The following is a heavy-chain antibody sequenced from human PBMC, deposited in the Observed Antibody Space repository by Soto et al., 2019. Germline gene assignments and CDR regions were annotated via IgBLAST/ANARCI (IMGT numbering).Heavy chain of an antibody. J-gene: IGHJ6*02. CDR2: IWYDGSNK. Sequence: GGSLRLSCAASGFTFSSYGMHWVRQAPGKGLEWVAVIWYDGSNKYYADSVKGRFTISRDNSKNTLYLQMNSLRAEDTAVYYCARGLRRWSGYYYYGMDVWGQGTTVTVSS. CDR1: GFTFSSYG. D-gene: IGHD3-3*01. V-gene: IGHV3-33*01. CDR3: ARGLRRWSGYYYYGMDV.